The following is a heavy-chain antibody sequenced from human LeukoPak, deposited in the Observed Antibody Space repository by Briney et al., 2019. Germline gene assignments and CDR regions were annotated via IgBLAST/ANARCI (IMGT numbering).Heavy chain of an antibody. CDR2: ISGSGGST. V-gene: IGHV3-23*01. Sequence: GGSLRLSCAASGFTFSSYAMSWVRQAPGKGLEWVSAISGSGGSTYYADSVKGRFTISRDNSKNTLYLQMNSLRAEDTAVYYCAKVGYGDYAQPSYYYYYGMDVWGQGTTVTVSS. CDR1: GFTFSSYA. CDR3: AKVGYGDYAQPSYYYYYGMDV. D-gene: IGHD4-17*01. J-gene: IGHJ6*02.